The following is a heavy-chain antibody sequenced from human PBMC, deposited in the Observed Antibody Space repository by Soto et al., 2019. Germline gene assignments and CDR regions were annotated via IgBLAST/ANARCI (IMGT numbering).Heavy chain of an antibody. CDR3: ARGTVVVPAYYLDV. J-gene: IGHJ6*03. CDR1: GGSFSGYY. V-gene: IGHV4-34*01. D-gene: IGHD2-2*01. CDR2: INHSGST. Sequence: SETLSLTCAVYGGSFSGYYWSWIRQPPGKGLEWIGEINHSGSTNYNPSLKSRVTISVDTSKNQFSLKLSSVTAADTAVYYCARGTVVVPAYYLDVWRKGTTVTVSS.